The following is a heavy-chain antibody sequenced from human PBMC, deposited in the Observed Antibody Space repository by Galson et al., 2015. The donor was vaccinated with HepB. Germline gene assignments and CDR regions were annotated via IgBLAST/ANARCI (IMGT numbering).Heavy chain of an antibody. D-gene: IGHD2-2*01. CDR1: GFTFSSHG. CDR3: ARSVYQLPPPVRFGMDV. J-gene: IGHJ6*02. CDR2: IWYDGSNK. Sequence: SLRLSCAASGFTFSSHGMHWVRQAPGKGLEWVAFIWYDGSNKYYADSVKGRFTISRDNSKNTLYLQMNSLRAEDTALYYCARSVYQLPPPVRFGMDVWGQGTTVTVSS. V-gene: IGHV3-33*01.